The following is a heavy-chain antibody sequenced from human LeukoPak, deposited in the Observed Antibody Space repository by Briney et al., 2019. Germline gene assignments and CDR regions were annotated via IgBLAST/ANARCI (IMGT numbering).Heavy chain of an antibody. V-gene: IGHV3-23*01. CDR1: GFSFSTYA. Sequence: GGSLRLSCAASGFSFSTYAMTWLRQAPGRGLGWVSTTTDSGGSTHYADAVKGRFTMSRDNSKNTLYLQLNSLRAEDTAVYYCARDVTMDIGGSDCWGPGTLVTVSA. CDR3: ARDVTMDIGGSDC. J-gene: IGHJ4*02. CDR2: TTDSGGST. D-gene: IGHD2-2*03.